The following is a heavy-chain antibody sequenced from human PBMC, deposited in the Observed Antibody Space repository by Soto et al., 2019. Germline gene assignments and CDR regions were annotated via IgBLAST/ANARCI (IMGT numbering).Heavy chain of an antibody. CDR3: ARDRQSTPWYADDY. V-gene: IGHV3-21*01. CDR1: GFTFSSYS. J-gene: IGHJ4*02. CDR2: ISGSGGYI. D-gene: IGHD6-13*01. Sequence: GGSLRLSCEGSGFTFSSYSMNWVRQAPGKGLEWVSSISGSGGYIYYADSVKGRFTISRDNAKNSLYLQMTSLRDEDTALYYCARDRQSTPWYADDYRGPGALVTVSS.